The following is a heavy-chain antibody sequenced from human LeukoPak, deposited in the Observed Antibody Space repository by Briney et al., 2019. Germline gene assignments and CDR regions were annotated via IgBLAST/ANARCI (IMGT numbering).Heavy chain of an antibody. V-gene: IGHV4-59*12. D-gene: IGHD3-22*01. CDR2: IYYSGST. CDR1: GGSISSYY. Sequence: SETLSLTCTVSGGSISSYYWSWIRQPPGKGLEWIGYIYYSGSTNYNPSLKSRVTISVDTSKNQFSLKLSSVTAADTAVYYCARPTQHYYDSSGPFDYWGQGTLVTVSS. CDR3: ARPTQHYYDSSGPFDY. J-gene: IGHJ4*02.